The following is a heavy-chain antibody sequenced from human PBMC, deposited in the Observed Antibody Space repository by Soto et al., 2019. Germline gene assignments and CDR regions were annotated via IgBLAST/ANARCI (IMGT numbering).Heavy chain of an antibody. CDR3: AKDQGRGYSYNWFDP. J-gene: IGHJ5*02. Sequence: EVQLLESGGGLVQPGGSLRLSCAASGFTFSSYAMSWVRQAPGKGLEWVSAISGSGGSTYYADSVKGRFTISRDNSMNKLYLQMNSLRAEDTAVYYCAKDQGRGYSYNWFDPWGQGTLVTVSS. CDR1: GFTFSSYA. D-gene: IGHD4-4*01. CDR2: ISGSGGST. V-gene: IGHV3-23*01.